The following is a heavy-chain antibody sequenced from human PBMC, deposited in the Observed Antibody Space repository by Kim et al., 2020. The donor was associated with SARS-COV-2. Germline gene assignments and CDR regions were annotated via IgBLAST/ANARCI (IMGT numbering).Heavy chain of an antibody. CDR3: ARNVMASAAIYFDY. J-gene: IGHJ4*02. V-gene: IGHV4-34*01. D-gene: IGHD2-2*02. Sequence: SPPLQRRVTISVDTSNNQFSLKLSSVTAADTAVYYCARNVMASAAIYFDYWGQGTLVTVSS.